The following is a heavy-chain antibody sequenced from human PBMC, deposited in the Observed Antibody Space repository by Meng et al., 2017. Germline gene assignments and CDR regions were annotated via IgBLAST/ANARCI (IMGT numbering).Heavy chain of an antibody. D-gene: IGHD3-3*01. J-gene: IGHJ4*02. Sequence: GESLKISCGASGFNFGDYQMHWVRQSPGKGLEWISRIVSDGGITTYADSVKGRFTISRDNAKNTLHLQMNSLGAEDTAVYYCARDLGWVLFDYWGQGALVTVSS. CDR1: GFNFGDYQ. CDR3: ARDLGWVLFDY. CDR2: IVSDGGIT. V-gene: IGHV3-74*01.